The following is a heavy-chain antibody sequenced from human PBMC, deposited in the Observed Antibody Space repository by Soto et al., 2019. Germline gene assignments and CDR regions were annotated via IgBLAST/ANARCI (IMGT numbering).Heavy chain of an antibody. V-gene: IGHV3-74*01. D-gene: IGHD1-1*01. Sequence: EVQVVESGGGLVQPGESLRLACAASGFTFSNYWMHWVRQGPGKGLVWVSHINTDGTTTTYADSVKCRFTMTRNNANNTVYLQINSLGPADTAVYYCARGGLATGTIDYWGQGTLVTVSS. CDR1: GFTFSNYW. CDR3: ARGGLATGTIDY. J-gene: IGHJ4*02. CDR2: INTDGTTT.